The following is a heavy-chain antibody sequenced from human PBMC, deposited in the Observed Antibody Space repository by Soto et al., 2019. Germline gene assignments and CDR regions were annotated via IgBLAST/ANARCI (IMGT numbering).Heavy chain of an antibody. J-gene: IGHJ6*02. CDR2: ISAYNGNT. Sequence: ASVKVSCKASGYTFTSYGISWVRQAPGQGLEWMGWISAYNGNTNYAQKLRGRVTMTTDTSTSTAYMELRSLRSDDTAVYYCARGLVVVAAKGYYGMDVWGQGTTVTVSS. CDR1: GYTFTSYG. CDR3: ARGLVVVAAKGYYGMDV. V-gene: IGHV1-18*01. D-gene: IGHD2-15*01.